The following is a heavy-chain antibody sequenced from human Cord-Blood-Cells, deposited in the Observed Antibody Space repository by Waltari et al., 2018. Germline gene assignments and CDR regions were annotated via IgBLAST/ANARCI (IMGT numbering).Heavy chain of an antibody. Sequence: QVQLVESGGGVVQPGRSLRLSCAASGFTFSSYAMHWVRQAPGKGLEWVAVISYDGSNKCYADSGKGRFTSSRDNSKNTLYLQMNSLRAEDTAVYYCARSPVLRYFDWLLYFDYWGQGTMVTVSS. CDR2: ISYDGSNK. CDR3: ARSPVLRYFDWLLYFDY. D-gene: IGHD3-9*01. V-gene: IGHV3-30-3*01. CDR1: GFTFSSYA. J-gene: IGHJ4*02.